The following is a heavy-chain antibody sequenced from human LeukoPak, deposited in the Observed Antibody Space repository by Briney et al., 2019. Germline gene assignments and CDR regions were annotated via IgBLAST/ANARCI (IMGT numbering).Heavy chain of an antibody. V-gene: IGHV7-4-1*02. J-gene: IGHJ4*02. CDR1: GYSFTNYG. CDR3: ARDADFWSGYSTRGSYDY. CDR2: INTNTGNP. Sequence: ASVKVSCKASGYSFTNYGISWVRQAPGQGLEWMGWINTNTGNPTYAQGFTGRFVFSLDTSVSTAYLQISSLKAEDTAVYYCARDADFWSGYSTRGSYDYWGQGTLVTVSS. D-gene: IGHD3-3*01.